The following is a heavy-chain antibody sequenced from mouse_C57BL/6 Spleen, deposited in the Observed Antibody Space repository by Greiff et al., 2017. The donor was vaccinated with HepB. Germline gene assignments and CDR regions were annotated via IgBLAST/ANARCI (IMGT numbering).Heavy chain of an antibody. Sequence: DVMLVESGGGLVKPGGSLKLSCAASGFTFSSYTMSWVRQTPEKRLEWVATISGGGGNTYYPDSVKGRFTISRDNAKNTLYLQMSSLRSEDTALYYCARADYYGSSSFDYWGQGTTLTVSS. CDR2: ISGGGGNT. V-gene: IGHV5-9*01. CDR1: GFTFSSYT. J-gene: IGHJ2*01. CDR3: ARADYYGSSSFDY. D-gene: IGHD1-1*01.